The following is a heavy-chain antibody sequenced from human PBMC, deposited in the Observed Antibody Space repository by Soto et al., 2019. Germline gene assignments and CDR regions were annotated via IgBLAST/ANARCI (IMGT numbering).Heavy chain of an antibody. V-gene: IGHV5-51*01. J-gene: IGHJ6*02. D-gene: IGHD3-10*01. CDR3: ARSHGSGSYYPYYYYGMDV. CDR1: GYSFTSYW. Sequence: GESLKISCKGSGYSFTSYWIGWVRQMPGKGLEWMGIIYPGDSDTRYSPSFQGQVTISADKSISTAYLQWSSLKASDTAMYYCARSHGSGSYYPYYYYGMDVWGQGTKVTGSS. CDR2: IYPGDSDT.